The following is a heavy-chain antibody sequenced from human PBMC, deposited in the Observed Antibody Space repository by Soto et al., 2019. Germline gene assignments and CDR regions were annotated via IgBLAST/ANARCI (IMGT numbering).Heavy chain of an antibody. V-gene: IGHV3-33*01. J-gene: IGHJ4*02. Sequence: QVQLVESGGGVVQPGRSLRLSCAASGFTFSSYCRHWVRQAPGKVLEWVAVIWYDGSNKYYADSVKGRFTISRDKCKNMMDMQMNSMRAEDTAVYYCARATYCSSASGDKLDYWGQGTLVTVSS. CDR2: IWYDGSNK. CDR3: ARATYCSSASGDKLDY. D-gene: IGHD2-2*02. CDR1: GFTFSSYC.